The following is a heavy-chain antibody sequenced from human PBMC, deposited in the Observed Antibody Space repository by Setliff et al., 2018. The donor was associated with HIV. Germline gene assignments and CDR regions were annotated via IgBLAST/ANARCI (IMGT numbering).Heavy chain of an antibody. J-gene: IGHJ3*01. D-gene: IGHD4-17*01. CDR1: GDSIGTYY. V-gene: IGHV4-59*01. Sequence: SETLSLTCSVSGDSIGTYYWNWIRQTPGKRLEWIGFFYYGGSTDYNPALKNRVAISVDTSRNRVSLKMTSVTAADTAVYYCARGQASNDYGVSFWGQGTMVTVSS. CDR2: FYYGGST. CDR3: ARGQASNDYGVSF.